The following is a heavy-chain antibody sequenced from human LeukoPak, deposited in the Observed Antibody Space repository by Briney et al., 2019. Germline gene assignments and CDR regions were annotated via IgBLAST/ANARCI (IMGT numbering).Heavy chain of an antibody. CDR1: GFTFSREA. V-gene: IGHV3-30*14. Sequence: GRSLRLSCAASGFTFSREAMHWVRQDSDKGLEWVAVISNVGSTKYYADSAKGRFTISRDNSKNTLYLQMNSLRAEDTAVYYCARVRRGDSSSENGPYNWFDPWGQGTLVTVSS. CDR2: ISNVGSTK. J-gene: IGHJ5*02. CDR3: ARVRRGDSSSENGPYNWFDP. D-gene: IGHD6-13*01.